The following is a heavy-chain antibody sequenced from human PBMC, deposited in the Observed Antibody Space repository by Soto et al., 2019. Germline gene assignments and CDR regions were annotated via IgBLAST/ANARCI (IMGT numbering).Heavy chain of an antibody. Sequence: QVQLQQWGAGLLKPSETLSLTCAVFGGSVNSGNYYWSWIRQPPGKGLEWIGEMSHSGGTHFNPSLKSRVTILVDTFKNQYSLKISSLTVADTSLYYCARVERGTATTVVDAFDIWGPGTMVTVSS. CDR2: MSHSGGT. CDR1: GGSVNSGNYY. D-gene: IGHD1-1*01. J-gene: IGHJ3*02. CDR3: ARVERGTATTVVDAFDI. V-gene: IGHV4-34*01.